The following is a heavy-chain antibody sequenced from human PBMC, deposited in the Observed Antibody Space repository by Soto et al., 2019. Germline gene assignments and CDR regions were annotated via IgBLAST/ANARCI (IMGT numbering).Heavy chain of an antibody. CDR2: IYYSGST. CDR1: GGSISSSSYY. Sequence: SETLSLTCTVSGGSISSSSYYWGWIRQPPGKGLEWIGSIYYSGSTYYNPSLKSRVTISVDTSKNQFSLKLSSVTAADTAVYYCARLPAIAAAGIYYYYGMDVWGQGTTVTVSS. CDR3: ARLPAIAAAGIYYYYGMDV. D-gene: IGHD6-13*01. J-gene: IGHJ6*02. V-gene: IGHV4-39*01.